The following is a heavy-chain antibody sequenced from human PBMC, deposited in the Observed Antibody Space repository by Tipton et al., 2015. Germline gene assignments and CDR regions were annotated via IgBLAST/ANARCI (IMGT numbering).Heavy chain of an antibody. CDR1: GFTFSSYW. D-gene: IGHD3-16*02. J-gene: IGHJ6*02. V-gene: IGHV3-7*01. CDR3: ARDLYTFGGVIVEYYYYGLDV. Sequence: SLRLSCAASGFTFSSYWMSWVRQAPGKGLEWVANIKQDGSEKYYVDSVKGRFTISRDNAKNSLYLQITGLRAEDTAVYYCARDLYTFGGVIVEYYYYGLDVWGRGTTVTVSS. CDR2: IKQDGSEK.